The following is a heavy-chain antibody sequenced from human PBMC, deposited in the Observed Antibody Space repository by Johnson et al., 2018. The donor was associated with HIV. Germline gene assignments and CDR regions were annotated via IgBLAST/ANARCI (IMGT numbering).Heavy chain of an antibody. CDR3: ARDRGRAYYNFWSGTRSACAFDI. V-gene: IGHV3-20*04. CDR2: INWNGGST. D-gene: IGHD3-3*01. CDR1: GFTFDDYG. Sequence: VLLVESGGGVVRPGGSLRLSCAASGFTFDDYGMSWVRQAPGKGLEWVSGINWNGGSTSYADSVKGRFTISRDNAKNTLYLQMNSLRAEDTAVYYCARDRGRAYYNFWSGTRSACAFDIWGQGTMVTVSS. J-gene: IGHJ3*02.